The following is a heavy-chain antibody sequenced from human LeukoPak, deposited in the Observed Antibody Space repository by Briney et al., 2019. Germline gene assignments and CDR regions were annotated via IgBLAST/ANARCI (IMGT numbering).Heavy chain of an antibody. CDR1: GYTLTELS. CDR3: ATPIGPAGTNYYYGMDV. Sequence: ASVKVSCKVSGYTLTELSMHWVRQAPGKGLEWMGGFDPEDGETIYAQKFQGRVTMTEDTSTDTAYMELSSLRSEDTAVYYCATPIGPAGTNYYYGMDVWGQGTTVTVSS. J-gene: IGHJ6*02. V-gene: IGHV1-24*01. D-gene: IGHD1/OR15-1a*01. CDR2: FDPEDGET.